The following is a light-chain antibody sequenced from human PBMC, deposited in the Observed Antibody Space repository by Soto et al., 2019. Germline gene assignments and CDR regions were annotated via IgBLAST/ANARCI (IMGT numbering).Light chain of an antibody. CDR3: QQSYSTPCT. Sequence: DIQMTQSPSSLSASVGDRVTITCRASQSISSYLNWYQQKPGKAPKLLIYAASSLQSGVPSRFSGSGSGTDFTLTISSLPPEEFATDYCQQSYSTPCTLGPGTKVDIK. CDR1: QSISSY. J-gene: IGKJ3*01. V-gene: IGKV1-39*01. CDR2: AAS.